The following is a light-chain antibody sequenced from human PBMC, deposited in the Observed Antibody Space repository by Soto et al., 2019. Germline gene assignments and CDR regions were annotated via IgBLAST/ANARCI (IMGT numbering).Light chain of an antibody. CDR1: SSDVGSYNL. V-gene: IGLV2-23*01. CDR3: CSYVGTNTLYV. J-gene: IGLJ1*01. CDR2: EGS. Sequence: QSPLTQPASVSGSPGQSITISCTGTSSDVGSYNLVSWYQQHPGKAPKVMIYEGSKRPSGVSNRFSGSKSGNTASLTISGLQAEDEADYYCCSYVGTNTLYVFGTGTKVTVL.